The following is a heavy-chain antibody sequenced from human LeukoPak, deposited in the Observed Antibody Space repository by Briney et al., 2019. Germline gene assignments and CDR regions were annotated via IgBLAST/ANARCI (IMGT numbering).Heavy chain of an antibody. Sequence: PGGSLRLSCAASGFTVSNNYMSWVRRAPGKGLEWVSVIYSGGSTYYADSVKGRFTISRDNSKNTLYLQVNSLRAEDTAVYYCARGTMHSSYWYIFDYWGQGTLVTASS. D-gene: IGHD6-19*01. CDR1: GFTVSNNY. CDR3: ARGTMHSSYWYIFDY. J-gene: IGHJ4*02. CDR2: IYSGGST. V-gene: IGHV3-66*01.